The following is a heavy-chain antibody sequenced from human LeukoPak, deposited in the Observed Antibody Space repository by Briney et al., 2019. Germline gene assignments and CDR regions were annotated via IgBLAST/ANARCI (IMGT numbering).Heavy chain of an antibody. CDR2: ISSSSSYI. J-gene: IGHJ3*02. Sequence: GGSLRLSCAASGFTFSSYSMNWVRQAPGKGLEWVSSISSSSSYIYYADSVKGRFTISRDNAKNSLYLQMNSLRAEDTAVYYCARDIAADFADAFDIWGQGTMVTVSS. V-gene: IGHV3-21*01. CDR3: ARDIAADFADAFDI. D-gene: IGHD6-13*01. CDR1: GFTFSSYS.